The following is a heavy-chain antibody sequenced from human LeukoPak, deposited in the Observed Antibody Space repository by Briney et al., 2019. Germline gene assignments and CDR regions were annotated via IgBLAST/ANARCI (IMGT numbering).Heavy chain of an antibody. CDR1: GGSISSYY. J-gene: IGHJ4*02. Sequence: SETLSLTCTVSGGSISSYYWSWIRQPAGKGLEGIGRIYSSGSTNYNPSLKSRVTMSVDTSKNQFSLKLSSVTAADTAVYYCARDQGYDSSGYYVGYYFDYWGQGTRVTVSS. V-gene: IGHV4-4*07. CDR3: ARDQGYDSSGYYVGYYFDY. CDR2: IYSSGST. D-gene: IGHD3-22*01.